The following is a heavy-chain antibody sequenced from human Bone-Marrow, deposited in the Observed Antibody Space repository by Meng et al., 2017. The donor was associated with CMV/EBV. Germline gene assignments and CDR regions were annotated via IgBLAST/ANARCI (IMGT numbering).Heavy chain of an antibody. V-gene: IGHV3-74*01. CDR2: INSDGSST. Sequence: GESLKISCAASGFTFSSYWMHWVRQAPGKGLVWVSRINSDGSSTSYADSVKGRFTSSRDNAKNTLYLQMNSLRAEDKAVYYCAREFEGCSGGSCYSLFDYWGQGTLVTVSS. J-gene: IGHJ4*02. D-gene: IGHD2-15*01. CDR3: AREFEGCSGGSCYSLFDY. CDR1: GFTFSSYW.